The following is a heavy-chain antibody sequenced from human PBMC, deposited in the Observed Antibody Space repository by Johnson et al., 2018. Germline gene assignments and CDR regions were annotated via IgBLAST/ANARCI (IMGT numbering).Heavy chain of an antibody. J-gene: IGHJ5*02. D-gene: IGHD4-23*01. CDR3: ARKVVTRENNWFDP. V-gene: IGHV3-64*01. CDR1: GFIFSSYA. Sequence: EVQLVESGGGVVQPGRSLRLSCAASGFIFSSYAMSWVRQGPGKGLEYVAAISTNGGSSNYANSVKGRFTISRDNSKNTLYLQMGSLRDGDMAFYYCARKVVTRENNWFDPWGQGTLVTVSS. CDR2: ISTNGGSS.